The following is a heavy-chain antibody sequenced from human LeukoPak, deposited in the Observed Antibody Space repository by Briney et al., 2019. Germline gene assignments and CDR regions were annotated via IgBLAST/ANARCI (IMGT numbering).Heavy chain of an antibody. CDR2: IIPILGIA. Sequence: ASVKVSCKASGGTFSSYAISWVRQAPGQGLEWMGRIIPILGIANYAQKFQGRVTITADKSTSTAYMELSSLRSEDTAVYYCARDYSSSWPAGDWFDPRGQGTLVTVSS. CDR3: ARDYSSSWPAGDWFDP. D-gene: IGHD6-13*01. V-gene: IGHV1-69*04. CDR1: GGTFSSYA. J-gene: IGHJ5*02.